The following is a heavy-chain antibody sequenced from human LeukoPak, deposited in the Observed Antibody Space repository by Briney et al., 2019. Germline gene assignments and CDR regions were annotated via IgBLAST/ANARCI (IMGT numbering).Heavy chain of an antibody. CDR2: ISGSGGST. D-gene: IGHD3-10*01. V-gene: IGHV3-23*01. CDR3: AKELLWFGELLRHFQH. CDR1: GFTFSSYA. J-gene: IGHJ1*01. Sequence: GGSLRLSCAASGFTFSSYAMSWVRQAPGKGLEWVSAISGSGGSTYYADSVKGRFTISRDNSKNTLYLQMNSLRAEDTAVYYCAKELLWFGELLRHFQHWGQGTLVTVSS.